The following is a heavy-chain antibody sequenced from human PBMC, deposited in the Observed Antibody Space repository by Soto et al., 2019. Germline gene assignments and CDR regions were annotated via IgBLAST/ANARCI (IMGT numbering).Heavy chain of an antibody. CDR3: AREAASDPSFYYHYMDV. J-gene: IGHJ6*03. Sequence: QEQLVQSGAEVKKPGAPVKVSCKASGYTFSNYNINWVRQASGQGLEWMGWMNPDSGNTGYAEKFQGRVTMTRNRSISTAYMELSRLRSEDTAVYYCAREAASDPSFYYHYMDVWGKGTTVTVSS. CDR1: GYTFSNYN. V-gene: IGHV1-8*01. D-gene: IGHD3-10*01. CDR2: MNPDSGNT.